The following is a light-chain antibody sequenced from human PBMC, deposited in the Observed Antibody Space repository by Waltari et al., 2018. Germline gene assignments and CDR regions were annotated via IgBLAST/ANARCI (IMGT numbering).Light chain of an antibody. CDR2: KVS. CDR1: QSLVDSDGHTY. V-gene: IGKV2-30*01. J-gene: IGKJ1*01. Sequence: DVVMTQSPPSLPVTLGQPASISCRSSQSLVDSDGHTYLNWFHQRTGQSPRRLIYKVSYRDSGVPDRFSGSGSGTDFTLKISRVEAEDVGVYYCMQSTQWPWTFGQGTKVEIK. CDR3: MQSTQWPWT.